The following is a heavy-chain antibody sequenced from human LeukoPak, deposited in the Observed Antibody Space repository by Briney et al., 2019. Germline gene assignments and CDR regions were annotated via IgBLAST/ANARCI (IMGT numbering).Heavy chain of an antibody. Sequence: KPSETLSLTCTVSGGSISSSSYYWGWIRQPPGKGLEWIGSIYYSGSTYYNPSLKSRVTISVDTSKDQFSLKLSSVTAADTAVYYCARISPNLRLGELSLAGGFDYWGQGTLVTVSS. CDR2: IYYSGST. D-gene: IGHD3-16*02. J-gene: IGHJ4*02. V-gene: IGHV4-39*07. CDR3: ARISPNLRLGELSLAGGFDY. CDR1: GGSISSSSYY.